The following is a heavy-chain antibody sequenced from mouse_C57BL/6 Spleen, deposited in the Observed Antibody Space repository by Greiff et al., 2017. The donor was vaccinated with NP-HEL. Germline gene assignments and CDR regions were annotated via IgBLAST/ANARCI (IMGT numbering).Heavy chain of an antibody. CDR2: ISSGGDYI. D-gene: IGHD2-4*01. J-gene: IGHJ2*01. Sequence: EVKLMESGEGLVKPGGSLKLSCAASGFTFSSYAMSWVRQTPEKRLEWVAYISSGGDYIYYADTVKGRFTISRDNARNTLYLQMSSLKSEDTAMYYCTRDADYDYDDYFDYWGQGTTLTVSS. V-gene: IGHV5-9-1*02. CDR1: GFTFSSYA. CDR3: TRDADYDYDDYFDY.